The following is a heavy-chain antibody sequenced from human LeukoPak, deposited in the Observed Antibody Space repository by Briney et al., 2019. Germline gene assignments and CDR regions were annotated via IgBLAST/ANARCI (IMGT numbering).Heavy chain of an antibody. CDR1: GYTFSNYA. Sequence: GASVKVSCKASGYTFSNYAISWVRQAPGQGLEWMGGIIPIFGTANYAQKFQGRVTITADESTSTAYMELSSLRSEDTAVYYCASDRYSGSYFPYWGQGTLVTVSS. CDR2: IIPIFGTA. J-gene: IGHJ4*02. V-gene: IGHV1-69*13. D-gene: IGHD1-26*01. CDR3: ASDRYSGSYFPY.